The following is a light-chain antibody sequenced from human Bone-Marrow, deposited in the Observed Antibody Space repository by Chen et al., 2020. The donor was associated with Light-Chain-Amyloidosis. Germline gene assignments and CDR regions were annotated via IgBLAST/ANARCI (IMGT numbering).Light chain of an antibody. CDR3: SSYSMRTILYV. Sequence: QSALTQPASVSGSPGQSITTSCPGTSRDIGSYNYVSWYQQFPGKAPNLILYEVNQRPSGISHRFSGSKSDNTASLTISGLQAEDEAVYYCSSYSMRTILYVFGTGTTVTVL. V-gene: IGLV2-14*01. CDR1: SRDIGSYNY. CDR2: EVN. J-gene: IGLJ1*01.